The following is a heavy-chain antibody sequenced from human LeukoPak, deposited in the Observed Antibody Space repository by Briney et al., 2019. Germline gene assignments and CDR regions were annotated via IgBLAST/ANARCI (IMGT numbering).Heavy chain of an antibody. D-gene: IGHD3-10*01. V-gene: IGHV3-30*02. Sequence: PGGSLRLSCAASGFTFSSYAMHWVRQAPGKGLEWVAFIHYDGSNNYYADSVKGRFTISRDNSKNTLYLQMNSLRAEDTAVYYCATDYYGSGSYYTLFDYWGQGTLVTVSS. J-gene: IGHJ4*02. CDR2: IHYDGSNN. CDR3: ATDYYGSGSYYTLFDY. CDR1: GFTFSSYA.